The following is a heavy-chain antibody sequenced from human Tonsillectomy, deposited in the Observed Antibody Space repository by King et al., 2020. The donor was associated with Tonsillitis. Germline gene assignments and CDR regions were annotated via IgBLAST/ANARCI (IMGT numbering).Heavy chain of an antibody. J-gene: IGHJ4*02. CDR2: IYYSGST. CDR1: GGSISSSSYY. Sequence: QLQESGPGLVKPSETLSLTCTVSGGSISSSSYYWCLIRQPPGKGLEWIGAIYYSGSTYYNPSLKIRVTISVDTSKNQFSLKLSSVTAADTAVYYCARHPQEVAVAGSYYFDYWGQGTLVTVSS. CDR3: ARHPQEVAVAGSYYFDY. D-gene: IGHD6-19*01. V-gene: IGHV4-39*01.